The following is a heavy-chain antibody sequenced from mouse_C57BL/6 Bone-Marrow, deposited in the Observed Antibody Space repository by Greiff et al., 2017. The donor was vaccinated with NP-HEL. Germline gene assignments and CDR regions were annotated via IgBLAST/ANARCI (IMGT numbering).Heavy chain of an antibody. V-gene: IGHV1-69*01. CDR3: ARGRMVYYAMDY. J-gene: IGHJ4*01. Sequence: VQLQQPGAELVMPGASVKLSCKASGYTFTSYWMHWVQQRPGQGLEWIGEIDPSDSYTNYPQTFKGQSTFTVDKSSSTAYKQLSSLTSEDAAVNYCARGRMVYYAMDYWGQGTSVTVSS. CDR2: IDPSDSYT. CDR1: GYTFTSYW. D-gene: IGHD1-1*02.